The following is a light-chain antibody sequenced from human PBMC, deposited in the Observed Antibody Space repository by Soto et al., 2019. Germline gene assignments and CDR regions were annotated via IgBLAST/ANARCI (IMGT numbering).Light chain of an antibody. CDR2: AAS. V-gene: IGKV1-39*01. CDR3: QQSSTIPRT. J-gene: IGKJ1*01. Sequence: DIQMTQSPSSLSASVGDRVTISCRSSQHISTYLNWYQHKPGKTPKLLVYAASTLQSGVPSRFSGSGSGTDFRLTISSLQPEDFATYYCQQSSTIPRTFGQGTKVDIK. CDR1: QHISTY.